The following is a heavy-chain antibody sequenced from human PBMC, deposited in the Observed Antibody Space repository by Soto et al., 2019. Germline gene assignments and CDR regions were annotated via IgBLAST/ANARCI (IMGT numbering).Heavy chain of an antibody. Sequence: GSGPNAGEPTQTLTLTCTFSGFSLSTSGVGVGWIRQPPGKALEWLALIYWDDDKRYSPSLKSRLTITKDTSKNQVVLTMTNMDPVDTATYYCAHVSSGYYARDFDYWGQGTLVTVSS. CDR3: AHVSSGYYARDFDY. CDR2: IYWDDDK. J-gene: IGHJ4*02. D-gene: IGHD3-22*01. CDR1: GFSLSTSGVG. V-gene: IGHV2-5*02.